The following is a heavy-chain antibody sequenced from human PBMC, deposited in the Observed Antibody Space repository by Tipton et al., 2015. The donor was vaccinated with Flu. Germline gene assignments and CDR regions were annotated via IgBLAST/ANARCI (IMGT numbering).Heavy chain of an antibody. Sequence: TLSLTCSVSGDSIGSRYCWGWIRQPPGKGLEWIGNICQRGNTYHNPSLKSRVTISVDTSKNQFSLKLSSVTAADTAVYYCARRRYFDLWGRGTQVTVSS. CDR3: ARRRYFDL. CDR2: ICQRGNT. CDR1: GDSIGSRYC. J-gene: IGHJ2*01. V-gene: IGHV4-38-2*01.